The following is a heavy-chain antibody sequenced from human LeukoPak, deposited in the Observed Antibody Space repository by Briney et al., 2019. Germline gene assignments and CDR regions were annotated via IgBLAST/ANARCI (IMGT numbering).Heavy chain of an antibody. J-gene: IGHJ4*02. CDR1: GFAFSSFT. CDR3: ARELAY. V-gene: IGHV3-48*01. D-gene: IGHD6-6*01. CDR2: ISGSSSTV. Sequence: GGSLRLSCVASGFAFSSFTMNWVRQAPGKGLEWVSYISGSSSTVYYADSVKGRFTISRDNAKNSPFLQMNSLRAEDTAVYYCARELAYWGQGTLVTVSS.